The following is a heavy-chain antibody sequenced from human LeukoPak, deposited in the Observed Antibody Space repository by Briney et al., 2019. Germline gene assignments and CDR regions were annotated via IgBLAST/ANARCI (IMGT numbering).Heavy chain of an antibody. Sequence: GGSLRLSCAASRFSFSSYEMNWVRQAPGRGLEWVSSISSSGSTIYYADSVKGRFTISRDNAKNTLYLQMNSLRAEDTAVYYCAGENAMGGSGVDAFDIWGQGTMVTVSS. CDR2: ISSSGSTI. J-gene: IGHJ3*02. CDR3: AGENAMGGSGVDAFDI. D-gene: IGHD3-10*01. V-gene: IGHV3-48*03. CDR1: RFSFSSYE.